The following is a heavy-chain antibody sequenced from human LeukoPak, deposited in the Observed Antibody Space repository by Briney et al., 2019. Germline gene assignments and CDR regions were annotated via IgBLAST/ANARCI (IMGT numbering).Heavy chain of an antibody. CDR3: AKGPRVGATSHFDY. Sequence: GGSLRLSCAASGFTFDDYTMHWVRHAPGKGLEWVSLISWDGGSTYYADSVKGRFTISRDNSKNSLYLQMNSLRTGDTALYYCAKGPRVGATSHFDYWGQGTLVTVSS. V-gene: IGHV3-43*01. CDR2: ISWDGGST. D-gene: IGHD1-26*01. J-gene: IGHJ4*02. CDR1: GFTFDDYT.